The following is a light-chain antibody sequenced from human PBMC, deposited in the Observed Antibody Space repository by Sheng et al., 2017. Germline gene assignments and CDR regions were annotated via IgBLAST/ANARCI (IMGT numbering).Light chain of an antibody. CDR3: QQYYNTPLT. Sequence: DIVMTQSPDSLAVSLGERATINCKSSQSVLYSSXNKNYLAWYQQKPGQPPKLLIYWASTRESGVPDRFSGSGSGTDFTLTISSLQAEDVAVYYCQQYYNTPLTFGGGTKVEIK. J-gene: IGKJ4*01. V-gene: IGKV4-1*01. CDR1: QSVLYSSXNKNY. CDR2: WAS.